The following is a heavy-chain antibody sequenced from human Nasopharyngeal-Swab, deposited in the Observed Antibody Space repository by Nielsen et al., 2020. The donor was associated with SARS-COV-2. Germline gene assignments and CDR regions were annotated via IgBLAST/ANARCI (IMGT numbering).Heavy chain of an antibody. CDR3: ARRGDSSWKQEGYYFDY. J-gene: IGHJ4*02. V-gene: IGHV1-69*13. Sequence: SVKVSCKASGGTFSSYAISWVRQAPRQGLEWMGGIIPIFGTANYAQKFQGRVTITADESTSTAYMELSSLRSEDTAVYFCARRGDSSWKQEGYYFDYWGQGTLVTVSS. CDR2: IIPIFGTA. CDR1: GGTFSSYA. D-gene: IGHD6-13*01.